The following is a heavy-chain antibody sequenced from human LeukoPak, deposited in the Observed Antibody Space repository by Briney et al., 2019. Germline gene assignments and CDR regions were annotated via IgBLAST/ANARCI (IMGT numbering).Heavy chain of an antibody. CDR1: GFTFSSYS. J-gene: IGHJ4*02. CDR2: ITAGGGST. V-gene: IGHV3-23*01. D-gene: IGHD4-17*01. CDR3: AKDADTVTYYFDY. Sequence: GGSLRLSCAASGFTFSSYSMSWVRQAPGMGLEWVSGITAGGGSTYYADSVKGRFTISRDNSKSTLYLQMNSLRAEDTAVYYCAKDADTVTYYFDYWGQGTLVTVSS.